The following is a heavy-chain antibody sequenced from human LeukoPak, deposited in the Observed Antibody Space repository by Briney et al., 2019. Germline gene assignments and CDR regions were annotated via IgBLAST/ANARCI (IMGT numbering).Heavy chain of an antibody. CDR2: INVGNGNT. Sequence: ASVKVSCKASGYMFTTYVMHWVRQAPGQRLEWMGWINVGNGNTKYSQKFQGRVTITRDTSASTAYMELSSLRSEDTAVYYCARWRGDGFDIWGQGTIVTVSS. CDR1: GYMFTTYV. D-gene: IGHD3-3*01. CDR3: ARWRGDGFDI. J-gene: IGHJ3*02. V-gene: IGHV1-3*01.